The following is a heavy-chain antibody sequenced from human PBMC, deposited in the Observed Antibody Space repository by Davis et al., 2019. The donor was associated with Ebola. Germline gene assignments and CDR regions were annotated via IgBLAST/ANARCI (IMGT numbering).Heavy chain of an antibody. D-gene: IGHD2-2*01. CDR1: GYTFTSYG. J-gene: IGHJ6*02. CDR2: ISAYNGNT. CDR3: ARADCSSTSCYVLGYYYYGMDV. Sequence: ASVKVSCKASGYTFTSYGISWVRQAPGQGLEWMGWISAYNGNTNYAQKLQGRVTMTTDTSTSTAYMELRSLRSDDTAVYYCARADCSSTSCYVLGYYYYGMDVWGQGTTVTVSS. V-gene: IGHV1-18*01.